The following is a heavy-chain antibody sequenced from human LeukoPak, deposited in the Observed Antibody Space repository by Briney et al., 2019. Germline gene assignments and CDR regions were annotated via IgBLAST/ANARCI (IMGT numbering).Heavy chain of an antibody. CDR1: GFTFSSYS. CDR3: ASWPGGWYGEDS. CDR2: ISSSSSYI. Sequence: PGGSLRLSCAASGFTFSSYSMNWVRQAPGKGLEWVSYISSSSSYIYYADSVKGRFTISRDNAKNSLYLQMNSLRAEDTAVYYCASWPGGWYGEDSWGQGTLVTVSS. V-gene: IGHV3-21*05. J-gene: IGHJ4*02. D-gene: IGHD6-19*01.